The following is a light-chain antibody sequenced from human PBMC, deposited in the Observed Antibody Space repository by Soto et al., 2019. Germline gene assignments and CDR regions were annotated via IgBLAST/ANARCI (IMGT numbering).Light chain of an antibody. CDR3: LLSYSGARSGV. J-gene: IGLJ1*01. CDR2: DTS. Sequence: QAVVTQEPSLTVSPGGTVTLTCGSSTGAVTSGHYPYWFQQKPGQAPRTLIYDTSNKHSWTPARFSGSLLGGKAALTLSGAQPEDEAEYYCLLSYSGARSGVFGPGTKLTVL. V-gene: IGLV7-46*01. CDR1: TGAVTSGHY.